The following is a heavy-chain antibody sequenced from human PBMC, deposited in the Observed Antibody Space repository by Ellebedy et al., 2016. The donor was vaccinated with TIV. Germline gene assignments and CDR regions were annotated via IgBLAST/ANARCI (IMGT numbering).Heavy chain of an antibody. Sequence: GGSLRLXXAASGFTFSSYTMHWVRQAPGKGLEWVAIISYGGSSKYCADSVKGRFTISRDNSENTLYLQMNSLRAEDTAVYYCAREKEMATLRAFDYWGQGTLVTVSS. V-gene: IGHV3-30-3*01. CDR2: ISYGGSSK. CDR3: AREKEMATLRAFDY. D-gene: IGHD5-24*01. CDR1: GFTFSSYT. J-gene: IGHJ4*02.